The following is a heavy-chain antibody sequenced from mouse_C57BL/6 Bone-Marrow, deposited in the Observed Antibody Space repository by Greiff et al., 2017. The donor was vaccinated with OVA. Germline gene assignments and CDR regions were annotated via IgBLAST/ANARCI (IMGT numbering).Heavy chain of an antibody. V-gene: IGHV3-6*01. CDR3: AREEGNYAMDY. Sequence: EVQLQESGPGLVKPSQSLSLSCSVTGYSITSGYYWNWIRQLPGNKLEWMGYITYDGSNNYNPSLKNRTSITRDTSKNQFFLKLNSVTTEDTATYYCAREEGNYAMDYWGQGTSVTVSS. D-gene: IGHD2-14*01. CDR1: GYSITSGYY. CDR2: ITYDGSN. J-gene: IGHJ4*01.